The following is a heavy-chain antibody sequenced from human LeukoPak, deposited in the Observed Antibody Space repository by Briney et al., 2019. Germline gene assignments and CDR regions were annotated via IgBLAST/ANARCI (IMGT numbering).Heavy chain of an antibody. J-gene: IGHJ6*03. CDR2: IHTSGST. Sequence: SETLSLTCTVSGGSIKNYYWNWIRQPAGKGLEWIGRIHTSGSTNYNPSLKSRVTISVDTSRNQFSLKLSSVTAADTAVYYCARGLVVRGVIYYYYMDVWGKGTTVTVSS. CDR1: GGSIKNYY. V-gene: IGHV4-4*07. CDR3: ARGLVVRGVIYYYYMDV. D-gene: IGHD2-2*01.